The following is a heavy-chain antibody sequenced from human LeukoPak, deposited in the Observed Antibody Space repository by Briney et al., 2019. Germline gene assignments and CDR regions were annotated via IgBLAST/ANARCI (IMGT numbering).Heavy chain of an antibody. D-gene: IGHD3-22*01. CDR1: GYSISSGYY. V-gene: IGHV4-38-2*02. CDR2: IYYSGST. J-gene: IGHJ4*02. CDR3: ARRSADTAMVEGTDYYDSSGYPYYFDY. Sequence: SETLSLTCTVSGYSISSGYYWGWIRQPPGKGLEWSGSIYYSGSTYYSPSLKSRVTISVDTSKNQFSLKLSSVTAADTAVYYCARRSADTAMVEGTDYYDSSGYPYYFDYWGQGTLVTVST.